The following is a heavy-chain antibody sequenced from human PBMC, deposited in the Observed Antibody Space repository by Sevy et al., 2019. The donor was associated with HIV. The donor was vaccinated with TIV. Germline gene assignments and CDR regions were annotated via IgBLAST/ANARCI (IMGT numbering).Heavy chain of an antibody. D-gene: IGHD6-13*01. J-gene: IGHJ5*02. CDR1: GYTFTGYY. Sequence: ASVKVSCKASGYTFTGYYIHWVRQAPGQGLEWMGGINPHSGGTNYPQKFQGRVTMTRDTSISTAYMELSRLRSDDTAVYYCARDKRAISAAAPDWFDPWGQGTPVTVSS. CDR2: INPHSGGT. CDR3: ARDKRAISAAAPDWFDP. V-gene: IGHV1-2*02.